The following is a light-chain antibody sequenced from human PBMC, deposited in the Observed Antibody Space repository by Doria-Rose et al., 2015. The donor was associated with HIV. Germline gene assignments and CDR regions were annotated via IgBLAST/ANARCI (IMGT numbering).Light chain of an antibody. CDR1: SSVSY. CDR2: STS. CDR3: HQYHRSPYT. J-gene: IGKJ4*02. Sequence: DIVLTQSPAIMSASPGEKVTMTCSASSSVSYLLWYQQKPGSSPKLWIYSTSNLASGVPARFSGSGSGTSYSLTISSMEAEDAATYYCHQYHRSPYTFGGGTKLEIK. V-gene: IGKV3-15*01.